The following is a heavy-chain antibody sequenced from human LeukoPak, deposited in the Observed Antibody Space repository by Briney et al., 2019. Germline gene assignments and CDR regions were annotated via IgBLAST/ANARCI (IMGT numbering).Heavy chain of an antibody. J-gene: IGHJ4*02. CDR2: ILYSGNT. V-gene: IGHV4-39*01. CDR1: GGSISSNDYY. Sequence: SETLSLTCTVSGGSISSNDYYWGWIRQPPGKGLEWIGNILYSGNTFYHPSLKSRITIAVDTSKDQFSLKLSSVTAADTAVYYCSRYIRRRPQFDYWGQGTLVTVSS. CDR3: SRYIRRRPQFDY.